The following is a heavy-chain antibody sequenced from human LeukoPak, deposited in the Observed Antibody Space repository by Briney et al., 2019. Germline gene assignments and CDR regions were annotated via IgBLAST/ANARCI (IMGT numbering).Heavy chain of an antibody. V-gene: IGHV1-18*01. D-gene: IGHD6-13*01. CDR2: ISAYNGNT. J-gene: IGHJ5*02. CDR1: GYTFTSYG. CDR3: AREGSIAAAGTAHNWFDP. Sequence: ASVKVSCKASGYTFTSYGISWVRQAPGQGLEWMGWISAYNGNTNYAQKLQGRVTMTTDTSTGTAYMELRSLRSDDTAVYYCAREGSIAAAGTAHNWFDPWGQGTLVTVSS.